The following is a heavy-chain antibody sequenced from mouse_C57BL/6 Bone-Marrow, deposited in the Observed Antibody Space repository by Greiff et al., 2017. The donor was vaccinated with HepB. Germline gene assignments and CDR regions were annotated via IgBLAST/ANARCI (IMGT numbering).Heavy chain of an antibody. CDR2: FYPGSGSI. J-gene: IGHJ3*01. V-gene: IGHV1-62-2*01. D-gene: IGHD1-1*01. Sequence: QVQLKESGAELVKPGASVKLSCKASGYTFTEYTIHWVKQRSGQGLEWIGWFYPGSGSIKYNEKFKDKATLTADKSSSTVYMELSRLTSEDSAVYFCARHEGGNYGSSYSAWFAYWGQGTLVTVSA. CDR3: ARHEGGNYGSSYSAWFAY. CDR1: GYTFTEYT.